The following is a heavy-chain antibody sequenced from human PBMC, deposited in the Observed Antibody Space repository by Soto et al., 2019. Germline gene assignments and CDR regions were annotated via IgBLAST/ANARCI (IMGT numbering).Heavy chain of an antibody. D-gene: IGHD6-19*01. CDR3: ARYRSPLAQYAFDI. V-gene: IGHV6-1*01. Sequence: SQTLSLTCAISGDSVSSNSAAWNWTRQSPSRGLEWLGRTYYRSKWSNDYAVSVESRISINPDTSKNRISLHLNSVTPDDTAVYYCARYRSPLAQYAFDIWGQGTMVTVSS. CDR2: TYYRSKWSN. J-gene: IGHJ3*02. CDR1: GDSVSSNSAA.